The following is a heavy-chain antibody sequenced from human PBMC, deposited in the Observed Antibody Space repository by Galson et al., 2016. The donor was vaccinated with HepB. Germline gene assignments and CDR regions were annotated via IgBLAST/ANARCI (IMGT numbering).Heavy chain of an antibody. CDR3: ARDAQQLLRGYYYGMDV. V-gene: IGHV3-33*08. Sequence: SLRLSCAASGFRFSRHWMHWVRQAPGKGLEWVAGIWYDGSSKNYADSVKGRFIIFRDNSRNTLYLEMNSLRAEDTAVYYCARDAQQLLRGYYYGMDVWGQGTTVTVSS. J-gene: IGHJ6*01. CDR2: IWYDGSSK. D-gene: IGHD1-1*01. CDR1: GFRFSRHW.